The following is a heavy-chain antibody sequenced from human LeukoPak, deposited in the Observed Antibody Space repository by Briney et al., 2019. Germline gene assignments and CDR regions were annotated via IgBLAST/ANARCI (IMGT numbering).Heavy chain of an antibody. D-gene: IGHD2-2*01. Sequence: GGSLRLSCAASGFTFSRHGMHWVRQAPGKGLEWLTLIWYDGSNKYYADSVKGRFTISRVNSKNTVYLQMNSLRAEDTALYYCAKDVPAGYFDSWGQGTLVTVSS. J-gene: IGHJ4*02. CDR2: IWYDGSNK. CDR3: AKDVPAGYFDS. CDR1: GFTFSRHG. V-gene: IGHV3-30*02.